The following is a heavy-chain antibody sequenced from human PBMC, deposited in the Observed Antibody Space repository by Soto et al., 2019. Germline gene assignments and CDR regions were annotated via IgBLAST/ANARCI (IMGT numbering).Heavy chain of an antibody. Sequence: VKLVQSGAEVKKPGASVKVSCKASGYTFTSYGVTWVRQAPGQGLEWMGWISAYNGNTKYAQKLQGRVTMTTDTSTNTAYMDLRSLRSADTAVYYCARDSPPVDYWGQGTLGTVSS. CDR1: GYTFTSYG. J-gene: IGHJ4*02. V-gene: IGHV1-18*01. CDR3: ARDSPPVDY. CDR2: ISAYNGNT.